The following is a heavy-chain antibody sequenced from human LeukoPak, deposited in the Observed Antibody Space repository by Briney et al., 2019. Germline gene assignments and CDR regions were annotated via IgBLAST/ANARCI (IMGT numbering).Heavy chain of an antibody. Sequence: GGSLRLSCATSEFTFSSYGMHWVHQAPGKGLEWVAVIWYDGSNKFYTDSVKGRFTISRDNSKNTLYLQMNSLRAEDTAVYYCVRAHTAMDYGMDVWGQGTTVTVSS. CDR1: EFTFSSYG. V-gene: IGHV3-33*01. CDR2: IWYDGSNK. CDR3: VRAHTAMDYGMDV. D-gene: IGHD5-18*01. J-gene: IGHJ6*02.